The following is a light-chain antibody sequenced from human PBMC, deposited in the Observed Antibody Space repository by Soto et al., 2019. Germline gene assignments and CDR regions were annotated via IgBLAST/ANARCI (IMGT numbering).Light chain of an antibody. Sequence: EIVMTQSPATLSVSPGERATLSCRASQSVSSNLAWYQQKPGQAPRLLIYGASTRATGIPARFSGSGSGTEFTLTISSLQSEDFAVYYRQQYNNWPPVWTFGQGTKVEIK. CDR3: QQYNNWPPVWT. CDR2: GAS. CDR1: QSVSSN. V-gene: IGKV3-15*01. J-gene: IGKJ1*01.